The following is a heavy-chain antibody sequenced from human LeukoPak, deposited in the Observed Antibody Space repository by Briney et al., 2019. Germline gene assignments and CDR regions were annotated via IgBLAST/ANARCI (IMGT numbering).Heavy chain of an antibody. Sequence: GESLKISCKGSGYRFTTYWIAWVRQMPGKGLEWMGIIYPGDSDTTYSPSFQGQVTFSADRSISTAYLQWSSLKASDTAMYYCARLRGGDGYNTYYFDYWGQGTLVTVSS. V-gene: IGHV5-51*01. J-gene: IGHJ4*02. CDR2: IYPGDSDT. D-gene: IGHD5-24*01. CDR3: ARLRGGDGYNTYYFDY. CDR1: GYRFTTYW.